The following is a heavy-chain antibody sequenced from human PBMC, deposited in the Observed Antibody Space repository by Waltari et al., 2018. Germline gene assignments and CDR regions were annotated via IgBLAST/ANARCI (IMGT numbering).Heavy chain of an antibody. CDR3: ARGEQLHLIRRNSFDT. V-gene: IGHV4-34*01. D-gene: IGHD1-1*01. CDR1: GGSFNSYY. J-gene: IGHJ5*02. CDR2: ISHNGRT. Sequence: QVQLQQWGAGLLKPSETLSLTCAVNGGSFNSYYWGWIRQPPVKGLEWIGEISHNGRTNANPSLKSRVAISVYTSKNHFSLKLNFLTAADTAVYYCARGEQLHLIRRNSFDTWGQGTLVTVSS.